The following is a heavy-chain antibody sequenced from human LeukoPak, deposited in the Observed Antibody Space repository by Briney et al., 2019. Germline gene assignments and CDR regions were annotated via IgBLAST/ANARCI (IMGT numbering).Heavy chain of an antibody. CDR2: INSDGSST. J-gene: IGHJ4*02. D-gene: IGHD7-27*01. CDR1: GFTFSSYW. V-gene: IGHV3-74*01. Sequence: GGSLRLSCAASGFTFSSYWMYWVRQAPGKGLVWVSRINSDGSSTNYADYVKGRFTISRDNAENTLYLQMNSLRAEDTAVYYCTRDPTNGDYFDYWGQGTPVTVFS. CDR3: TRDPTNGDYFDY.